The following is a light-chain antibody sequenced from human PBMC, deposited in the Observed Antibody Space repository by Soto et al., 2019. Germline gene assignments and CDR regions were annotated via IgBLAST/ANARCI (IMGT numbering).Light chain of an antibody. V-gene: IGLV2-14*01. Sequence: QSALTQPASVSGSPGQSLTISCTGTRSDVGGYKYVSWYQQLTGKAPRLMIYEVSNRPSGVSNRFSGSKSGNTASLTISGLQAEDEADYYCSSYRSSSTLYVFGTGTKVTVL. J-gene: IGLJ1*01. CDR3: SSYRSSSTLYV. CDR2: EVS. CDR1: RSDVGGYKY.